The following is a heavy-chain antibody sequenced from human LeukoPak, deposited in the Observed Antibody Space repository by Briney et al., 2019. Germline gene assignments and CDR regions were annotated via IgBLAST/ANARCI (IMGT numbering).Heavy chain of an antibody. CDR2: MNPNSGNT. D-gene: IGHD4-17*01. V-gene: IGHV1-8*01. J-gene: IGHJ4*02. CDR1: GYSFTSYD. Sequence: GASVKVSCKASGYSFTSYDINGVRQATGQGLEWMGWMNPNSGNTGYAQKFQGRVTMTRNTSISTAYMELSSLRSEDTAVYYCARRGWPHDYGDYWVDYWGQGTLVTVSS. CDR3: ARRGWPHDYGDYWVDY.